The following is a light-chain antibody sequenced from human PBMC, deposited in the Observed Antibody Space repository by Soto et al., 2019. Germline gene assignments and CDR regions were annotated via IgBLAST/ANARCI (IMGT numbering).Light chain of an antibody. CDR2: GAS. CDR1: QSVHNN. V-gene: IGKV3-15*01. J-gene: IGKJ4*01. CDR3: QQYNNGPLT. Sequence: EIVMTQSPATLSVSPGERATLSCRASQSVHNNVAGYQQKPGQAPRLLIYGASARATGIPARFSGSGSGTEFTLTISSLQSEDVAVYDCQQYNNGPLTVGGGTKVEIK.